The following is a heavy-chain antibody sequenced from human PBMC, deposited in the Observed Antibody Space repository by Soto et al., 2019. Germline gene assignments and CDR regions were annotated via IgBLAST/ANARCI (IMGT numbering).Heavy chain of an antibody. D-gene: IGHD3-10*01. CDR2: ISSSSSYT. CDR1: GFTFSDYN. V-gene: IGHV3-11*05. CDR3: VRDRFTRGGMDV. Sequence: HVQLVDSGGDLVKPGGSLRLSCEASGFTFSDYNMNWIRQAPGKGLELVSYISSSSSYTKYADSVKGRFTISRDNAKNSLYLQMNSLRVDDTAVYYCVRDRFTRGGMDVWGQGTTVTVSS. J-gene: IGHJ6*02.